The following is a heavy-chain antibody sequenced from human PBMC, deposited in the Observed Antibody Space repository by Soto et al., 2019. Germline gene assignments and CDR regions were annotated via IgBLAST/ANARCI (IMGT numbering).Heavy chain of an antibody. D-gene: IGHD3-3*01. CDR2: ISWNSGSI. Sequence: EVQLVESGGGLVQPGRSLRLSCAASGFTFDDYAMHWVRQAPGKGLEWVSGISWNSGSIGYADSVKGRFTISRDNAKNPRYLPMNSLSAEDTALYSCAKDMGGTIWSYYYGMDVWGQGTTVTVSS. CDR3: AKDMGGTIWSYYYGMDV. V-gene: IGHV3-9*01. J-gene: IGHJ6*02. CDR1: GFTFDDYA.